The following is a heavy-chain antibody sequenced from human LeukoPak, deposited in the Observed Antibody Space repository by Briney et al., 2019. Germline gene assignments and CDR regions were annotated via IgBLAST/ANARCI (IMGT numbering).Heavy chain of an antibody. CDR2: IYYSGST. CDR1: GGSISSSSYY. D-gene: IGHD3-22*01. V-gene: IGHV4-39*01. Sequence: SETLSLTCTVSGGSISSSSYYWGWIRQPPGKGLERIGSIYYSGSTYYNPSLKSRVTISVDTSKNQFSLKLSFVTAADTAVYYCASQSNYYDSSGPLDYWGQGTLVTVSS. J-gene: IGHJ4*02. CDR3: ASQSNYYDSSGPLDY.